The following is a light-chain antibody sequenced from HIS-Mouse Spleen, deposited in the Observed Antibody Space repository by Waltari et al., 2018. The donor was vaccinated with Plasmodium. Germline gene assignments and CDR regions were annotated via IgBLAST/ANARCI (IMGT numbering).Light chain of an antibody. CDR3: QVWDSSTVV. CDR2: RDS. J-gene: IGLJ2*01. CDR1: NIGSKN. V-gene: IGLV3-9*01. Sequence: SYELTQPLSVSVALGQTARITCGGNNIGSKNVHWYQQKPGQAPVLVIYRDSNRPSGIRERFSGYNSGNTATRTISRAQAGDEADYYCQVWDSSTVVFGGGTKLTVL.